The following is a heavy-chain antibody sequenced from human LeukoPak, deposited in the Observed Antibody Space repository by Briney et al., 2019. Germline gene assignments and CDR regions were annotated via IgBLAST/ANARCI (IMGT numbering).Heavy chain of an antibody. J-gene: IGHJ4*02. CDR1: GFTFSSYG. V-gene: IGHV3-30*02. CDR2: IRYDGSNK. Sequence: PGGSLRLSCAASGFTFSSYGMHWVRQAPGKGLEWVAFIRYDGSNKYYADSVKGRFTISRDNSKNTLYLQMNSLRAEDTAVYYCAKDRAVAGRYYFDYWGQGTLVTVSS. D-gene: IGHD6-19*01. CDR3: AKDRAVAGRYYFDY.